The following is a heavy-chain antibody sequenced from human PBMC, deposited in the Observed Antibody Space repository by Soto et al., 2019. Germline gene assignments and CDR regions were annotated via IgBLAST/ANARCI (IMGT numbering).Heavy chain of an antibody. CDR3: TKVISTVGGDYDS. CDR2: INSDGSST. Sequence: EVQLVESGGGLVQPGGSLRLSCAASGFTFGNYWMHWVRQAPGKGLVWVARINSDGSSTSYADSVKGRFTISRDNAKNTLYLQMNSLSAEDTAMYYCTKVISTVGGDYDSWCQGSLVSVSS. J-gene: IGHJ4*02. D-gene: IGHD3-16*01. V-gene: IGHV3-74*01. CDR1: GFTFGNYW.